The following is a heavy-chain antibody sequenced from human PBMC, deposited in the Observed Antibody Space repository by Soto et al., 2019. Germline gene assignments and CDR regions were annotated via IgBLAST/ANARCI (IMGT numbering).Heavy chain of an antibody. D-gene: IGHD6-6*01. Sequence: QITLKESGPTLVKPTQTLTLTCTFSGFSLSTSGVGVGWIRQPPGKALEWLALIYWDDDNRYSPSLNSRLTITKDTSKNQVVLTMTTMDPVDTATYYCAHSRPPRLLDYWGQGTLVTVSS. CDR1: GFSLSTSGVG. J-gene: IGHJ4*02. CDR3: AHSRPPRLLDY. V-gene: IGHV2-5*02. CDR2: IYWDDDN.